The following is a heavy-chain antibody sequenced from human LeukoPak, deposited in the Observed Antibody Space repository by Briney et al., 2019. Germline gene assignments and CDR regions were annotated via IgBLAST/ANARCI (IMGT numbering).Heavy chain of an antibody. J-gene: IGHJ4*02. V-gene: IGHV4-59*12. D-gene: IGHD1-26*01. CDR1: GGSISSYY. Sequence: PSETLSLTCTVSGGSISSYYWSWIRQPPGKGLEWIGYIYYSGSTNYNPSLKSRVTISVDTSKNQFSLQLNSVTPEDTAVYYCARIVGSTEPDYWGQGTLVTVSS. CDR2: IYYSGST. CDR3: ARIVGSTEPDY.